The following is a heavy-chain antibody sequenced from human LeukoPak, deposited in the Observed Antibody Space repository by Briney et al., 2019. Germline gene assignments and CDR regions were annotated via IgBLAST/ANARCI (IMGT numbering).Heavy chain of an antibody. D-gene: IGHD3-10*01. J-gene: IGHJ3*02. CDR2: IKKQGSEK. CDR3: VRHAYYVFDI. CDR1: GFSISSYW. V-gene: IGHV3-7*01. Sequence: GGSLRLSCEASGFSISSYWMTWVRQAPGKGLEWVANIKKQGSEKCYVDSVKGRFTIARDNAKNSLYLQMNNLRAEDTAMYYCVRHAYYVFDIWGQGTMVTVST.